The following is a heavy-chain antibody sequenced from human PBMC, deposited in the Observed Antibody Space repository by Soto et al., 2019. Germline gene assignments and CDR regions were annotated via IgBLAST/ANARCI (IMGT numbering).Heavy chain of an antibody. CDR3: ERRHGLDMDAYY. Sequence: LSETLSLTCTVSGGSISSSTYYWGWMRQPPGKGLEWIASFFIGGNTYYNPSLKSRVTISVDTSKNQFSLKLSAVTAAEKAVYLCERRHGLDMDAYYWGQGILVTVX. V-gene: IGHV4-39*01. D-gene: IGHD3-10*01. CDR2: FFIGGNT. CDR1: GGSISSSTYY. J-gene: IGHJ4*02.